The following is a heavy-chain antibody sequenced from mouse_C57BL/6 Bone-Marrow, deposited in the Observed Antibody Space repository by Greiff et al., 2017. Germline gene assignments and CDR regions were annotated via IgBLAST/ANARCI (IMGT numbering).Heavy chain of an antibody. CDR2: IDPSDGYT. J-gene: IGHJ2*01. V-gene: IGHV1-50*01. CDR1: GYTFTSYW. Sequence: VQLQQSGAELVKPGASVKMSCKASGYTFTSYWMQWVKQRPGQGLEWIGEIDPSDGYTNYNQKFKGKATLTVDTSSSTAYMTLSSLTSEDSAVYYCARSGYYGYYFDYWGQGTTLTVSA. CDR3: ARSGYYGYYFDY. D-gene: IGHD2-3*01.